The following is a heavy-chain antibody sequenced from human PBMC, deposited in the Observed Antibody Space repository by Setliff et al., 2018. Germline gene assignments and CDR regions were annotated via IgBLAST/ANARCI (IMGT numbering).Heavy chain of an antibody. Sequence: GGSLRLSCTASGFTFGHYNMNWVRQAPGKGLEWVSSISDTTNFIYYADSVKGRFAISRDTAKNSLYLQMNSLRAEDSAVYYCASYYYGSGSSYIPPHFDYWGLGTLVTVSS. CDR2: ISDTTNFI. D-gene: IGHD3-10*01. J-gene: IGHJ4*02. CDR3: ASYYYGSGSSYIPPHFDY. CDR1: GFTFGHYN. V-gene: IGHV3-21*01.